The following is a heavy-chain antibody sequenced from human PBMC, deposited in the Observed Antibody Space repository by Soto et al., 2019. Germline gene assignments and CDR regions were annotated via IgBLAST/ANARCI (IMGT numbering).Heavy chain of an antibody. J-gene: IGHJ5*02. CDR1: GFDFRNYY. V-gene: IGHV3-11*06. Sequence: PGGSLRLSCAASGFDFRNYYMAWIRQAPGKGLEWISYISSSSTYTNYADSVKGRFTISRDNAMNSLYLQMDSLRADDTSIYYCASLGDLDNWFDPWGQGTLVTVSS. D-gene: IGHD4-17*01. CDR3: ASLGDLDNWFDP. CDR2: ISSSSTYT.